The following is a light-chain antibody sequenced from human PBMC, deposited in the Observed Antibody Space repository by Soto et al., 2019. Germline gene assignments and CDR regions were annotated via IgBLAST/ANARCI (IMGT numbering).Light chain of an antibody. Sequence: DIVLTQSPDSLAVSLGERATINCKSSQSVFSSSSNKNYLAWYQKKPGQPPNLLIYWASTRESGVPDPFSGSGSGKDFYLTISSLQTEDVAVYYCQPYHRLPQTFGQGTKVES. CDR3: QPYHRLPQT. V-gene: IGKV4-1*01. CDR2: WAS. J-gene: IGKJ1*01. CDR1: QSVFSSSSNKNY.